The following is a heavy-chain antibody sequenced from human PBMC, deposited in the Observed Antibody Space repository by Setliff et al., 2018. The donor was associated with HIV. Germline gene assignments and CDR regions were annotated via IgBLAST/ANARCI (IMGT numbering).Heavy chain of an antibody. CDR2: IYYNGNA. J-gene: IGHJ5*02. V-gene: IGHV4-30-2*01. CDR3: ASRIYYYDSSRILREEGFDP. CDR1: GGSMRSSGYS. Sequence: SETLSLTCAVSGGSMRSSGYSWTWIRQAPGKGLEWVGYIYYNGNAYYNPSLKSRVTISVDRSKNQFSLKLSSVTAADTAVYYCASRIYYYDSSRILREEGFDPWGQGTLVTVS. D-gene: IGHD3-22*01.